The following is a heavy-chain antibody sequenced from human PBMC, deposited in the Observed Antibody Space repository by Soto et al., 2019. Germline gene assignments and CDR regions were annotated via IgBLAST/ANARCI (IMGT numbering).Heavy chain of an antibody. Sequence: GCIRQPPGKGLEWIGSIFYSGRPHYNPSLKTRLTVSLDTSKNRFSLKLSSVTAADTATYFCARQSGAMAYYFDSWGQGTQVTVS. CDR2: IFYSGRP. D-gene: IGHD4-17*01. J-gene: IGHJ4*02. CDR3: ARQSGAMAYYFDS. V-gene: IGHV4-39*01.